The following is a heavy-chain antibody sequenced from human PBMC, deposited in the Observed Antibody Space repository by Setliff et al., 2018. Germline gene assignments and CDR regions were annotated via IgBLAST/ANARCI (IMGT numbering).Heavy chain of an antibody. J-gene: IGHJ4*02. CDR3: ARGRAGHSGH. CDR1: GASISSGSYY. V-gene: IGHV4-31*03. D-gene: IGHD6-19*01. Sequence: PSETLSLTCTVSGASISSGSYYWSWIRQHPGKGLEWIGYIYYSGSTSYYNPSLKSRVTISVDTSKNQFSLKLSSVTAADTAVYYCARGRAGHSGHWGQGTLVTVSS. CDR2: IYYSGSTS.